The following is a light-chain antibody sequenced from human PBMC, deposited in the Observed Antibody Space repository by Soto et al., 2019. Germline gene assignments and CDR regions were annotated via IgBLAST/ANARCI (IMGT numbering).Light chain of an antibody. CDR1: QSVSNNY. CDR2: GAY. V-gene: IGKV3-11*01. Sequence: EIVFTQSPSTLSLSLVERSTLSFLASQSVSNNYLAWYQLNPGQAPRLLIYGAYNRATGIPARFSGSGSGTDFTLTISSLEPEDFAVYYCQQRSNWPPITFGQGTRLEI. J-gene: IGKJ5*01. CDR3: QQRSNWPPIT.